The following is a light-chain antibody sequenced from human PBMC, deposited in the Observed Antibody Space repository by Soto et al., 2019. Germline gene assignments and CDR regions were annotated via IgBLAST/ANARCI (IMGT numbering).Light chain of an antibody. Sequence: EITMTRSPATRAGAQREIATLSCRASQSVSSNLAWYQQKPGQAPRLLIYGASTRATGIPARFSGSGSGTEFTLTISSLEPEDFAVYYCQSRSKWRPFGQGSNV. CDR2: GAS. V-gene: IGKV3-15*01. CDR3: QSRSKWRP. CDR1: QSVSSN. J-gene: IGKJ1*01.